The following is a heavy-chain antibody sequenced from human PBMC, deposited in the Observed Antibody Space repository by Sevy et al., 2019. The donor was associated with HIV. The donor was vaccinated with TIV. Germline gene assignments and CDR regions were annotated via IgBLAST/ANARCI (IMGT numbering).Heavy chain of an antibody. Sequence: GGSLRLSCAVSGFTFNSYWMSWVRQAPGKGLEWVANIKQDGSGKYYVDSVKGRFTISRENSQNSLVLQMNTLRAEDTAVYYCAREGSPCDTYYYYYGMDVWGQGTTVTVSS. J-gene: IGHJ6*02. CDR1: GFTFNSYW. CDR2: IKQDGSGK. CDR3: AREGSPCDTYYYYYGMDV. D-gene: IGHD6-19*01. V-gene: IGHV3-7*01.